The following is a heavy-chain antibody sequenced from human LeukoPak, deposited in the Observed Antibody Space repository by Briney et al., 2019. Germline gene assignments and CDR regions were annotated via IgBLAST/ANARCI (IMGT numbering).Heavy chain of an antibody. CDR1: GGSISSYY. J-gene: IGHJ3*02. V-gene: IGHV4-59*01. CDR3: ARGGMGAFDI. CDR2: IYYSGST. Sequence: SETLSLTCTVSGGSISSYYWSWIRQPPGKGLEWLGYIYYSGSTNYNPSLKSRVTMSVDTSKNQFSLKLSSVTAADTAVYYCARGGMGAFDIWGQGTMVTVSS.